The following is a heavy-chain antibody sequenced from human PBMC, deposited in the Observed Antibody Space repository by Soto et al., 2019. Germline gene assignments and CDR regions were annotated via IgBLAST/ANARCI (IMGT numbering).Heavy chain of an antibody. Sequence: EVQLLESGGGLVQPGRSLRLSCAASGFTFSNYGMKWVRQAPGKGLEWVSGIDGIGSSTYYADSVKGRFTISRDNSKNTLXLQXXSLRAEDTALYYCAGGLDYWGQGTLVTVSS. CDR1: GFTFSNYG. D-gene: IGHD2-15*01. CDR3: AGGLDY. CDR2: IDGIGSST. J-gene: IGHJ4*02. V-gene: IGHV3-23*01.